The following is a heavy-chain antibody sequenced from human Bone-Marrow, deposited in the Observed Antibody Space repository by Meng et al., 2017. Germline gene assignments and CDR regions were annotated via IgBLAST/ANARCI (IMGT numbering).Heavy chain of an antibody. CDR3: ARVAYRWGGDCSYFDY. J-gene: IGHJ4*02. Sequence: VQLQQWGAGRLKPSETLSLICAVYGGSFSGYYWSWIRQPPGKGLEWIGEINHSGSTNYNPSLKSRVTISVDTSKNQFSLKLSSVTAADTAVYYCARVAYRWGGDCSYFDYWGQGTLVTVSS. CDR1: GGSFSGYY. D-gene: IGHD2-21*02. CDR2: INHSGST. V-gene: IGHV4-34*01.